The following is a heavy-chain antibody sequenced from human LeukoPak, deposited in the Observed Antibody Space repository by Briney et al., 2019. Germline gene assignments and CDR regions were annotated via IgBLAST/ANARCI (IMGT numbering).Heavy chain of an antibody. V-gene: IGHV3-53*01. CDR1: GFTVSSNY. D-gene: IGHD5-18*01. J-gene: IGHJ5*02. CDR2: IYSGGST. Sequence: GGSLRLSCAASGFTVSSNYMSWVRQTPGKGLEWVSVIYSGGSTYYADSVKGRFTISRDNSKNTLYLQMNSLRAEDTAVYYCAKGTGYSYDLSWFDPWGQGTLVTVSS. CDR3: AKGTGYSYDLSWFDP.